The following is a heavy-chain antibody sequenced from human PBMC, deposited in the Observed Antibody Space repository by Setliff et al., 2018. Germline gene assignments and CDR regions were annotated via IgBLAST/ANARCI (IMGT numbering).Heavy chain of an antibody. D-gene: IGHD1-1*01. V-gene: IGHV4-4*08. CDR1: GASISDSY. CDR2: ILTTGST. CDR3: ARFYGTSNCQHAPLFDY. Sequence: SETLSLTCGVYGASISDSYWSWIRQPLEKGLEWIGHILTTGSTNYNPSLKSRIAISADTSRDRFSLRLTSVTASDTAIYYCARFYGTSNCQHAPLFDYWGRGILVTVSS. J-gene: IGHJ4*02.